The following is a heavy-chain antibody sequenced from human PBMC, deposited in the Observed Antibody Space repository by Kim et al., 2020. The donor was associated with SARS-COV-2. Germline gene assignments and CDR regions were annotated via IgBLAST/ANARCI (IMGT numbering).Heavy chain of an antibody. V-gene: IGHV3-48*03. CDR3: ARGKRNYYDILTGYYIRSFDY. Sequence: GGSLRLSCAASGFTFSSYEMNWVRQAPGKGLEWVSYISSSGSTIYYADSVKGRFTISRDNAKNSLYLQMNSLRAEDTAVYYCARGKRNYYDILTGYYIRSFDYWGQGTLVTVSS. CDR2: ISSSGSTI. D-gene: IGHD3-9*01. CDR1: GFTFSSYE. J-gene: IGHJ4*02.